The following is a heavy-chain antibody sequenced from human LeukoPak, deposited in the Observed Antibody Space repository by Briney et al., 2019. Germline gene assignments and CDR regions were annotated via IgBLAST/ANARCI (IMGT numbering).Heavy chain of an antibody. CDR1: GFTFSSYG. V-gene: IGHV3-30*18. CDR2: ISYDGSNK. D-gene: IGHD3-10*01. J-gene: IGHJ4*02. CDR3: AKPPYYGSGSYPLDY. Sequence: GRSLRLSCAASGFTFSSYGMHWVRQAPGKGLEWVAVISYDGSNKYYADSVKGRFTISRDNSKNTLYLQMNSLRAEDTAVYYCAKPPYYGSGSYPLDYWGQGTLVTVSS.